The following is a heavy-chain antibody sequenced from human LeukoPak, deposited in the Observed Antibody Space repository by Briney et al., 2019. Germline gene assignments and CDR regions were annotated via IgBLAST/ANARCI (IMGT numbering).Heavy chain of an antibody. V-gene: IGHV1-58*01. CDR3: ASLLRSGNGMDV. CDR2: IVLRSRNT. Sequence: XXLGWIVLRSRNTNSAQKFQERFTITTHMSTSTAYMELSSLRSEDTAVYYCASLLRSGNGMDVWGQGTTVTVSS. J-gene: IGHJ6*02. D-gene: IGHD5-12*01.